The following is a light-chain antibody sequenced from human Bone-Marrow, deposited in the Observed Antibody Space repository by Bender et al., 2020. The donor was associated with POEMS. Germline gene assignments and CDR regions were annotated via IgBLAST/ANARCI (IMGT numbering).Light chain of an antibody. CDR2: ANT. CDR3: QSYDSSLSGWV. Sequence: QSVLTQPPSASGTPGQRVTISCTGSSSNIGAGYDVHWYHHLPGTAPKLLIYANTNRPSGGPDRFSGSKSVTSASLAITGLQPEDEADYYCQSYDSSLSGWVFGGGTKLTVL. V-gene: IGLV1-40*01. J-gene: IGLJ3*02. CDR1: SSNIGAGYD.